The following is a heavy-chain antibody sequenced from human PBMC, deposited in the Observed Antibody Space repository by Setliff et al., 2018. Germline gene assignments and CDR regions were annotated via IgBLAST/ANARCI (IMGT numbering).Heavy chain of an antibody. CDR2: FHTGGST. CDR1: GDSISSGSYY. Sequence: PSETLSLTCTVSGDSISSGSYYWTWIRQPAGKGLEWIGHFHTGGSTNYNRSLRSRVSISVDTSKNQFSLKFSSATAADTATYYCARAGPTVTFFRVLVISWWDPWGQGSLVTVSS. J-gene: IGHJ5*02. CDR3: ARAGPTVTFFRVLVISWWDP. V-gene: IGHV4-61*09. D-gene: IGHD3-3*01.